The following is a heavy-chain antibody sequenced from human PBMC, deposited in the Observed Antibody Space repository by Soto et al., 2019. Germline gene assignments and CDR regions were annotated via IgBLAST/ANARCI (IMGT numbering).Heavy chain of an antibody. V-gene: IGHV3-33*01. CDR2: IWPDGSNK. CDR1: GFTFSTYG. Sequence: QVQVVESGGGVVQPGRSLRLSCAASGFTFSTYGMHWVRQAPGKGLEWVALIWPDGSNKYYADSVKGRFTIPRDNSKKTLYLQMNSLRAEDTAVYYCVRVFDTYYFDLWGQGNMVTVSS. D-gene: IGHD3-9*01. CDR3: VRVFDTYYFDL. J-gene: IGHJ4*02.